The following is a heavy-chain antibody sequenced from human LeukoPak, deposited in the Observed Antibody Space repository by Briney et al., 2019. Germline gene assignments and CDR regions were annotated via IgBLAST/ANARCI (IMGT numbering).Heavy chain of an antibody. V-gene: IGHV1-46*01. CDR1: GYTFTSYY. Sequence: ASVKVSCKASGYTFTSYYIHCVRQALGQGLEWMGIINPSGGSTSYAQKFQCIVTMTRDMSTSTVYMELSSLRSEDTAVYYCARDLASVVAPLFETHDAFDIWGQGTMVTVSS. D-gene: IGHD2-15*01. J-gene: IGHJ3*02. CDR2: INPSGGST. CDR3: ARDLASVVAPLFETHDAFDI.